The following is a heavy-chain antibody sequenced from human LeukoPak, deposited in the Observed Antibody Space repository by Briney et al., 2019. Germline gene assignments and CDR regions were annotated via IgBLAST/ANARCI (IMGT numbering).Heavy chain of an antibody. V-gene: IGHV3-20*04. CDR1: GFTFDDYG. J-gene: IGHJ4*02. Sequence: GGSLRLSCTASGFTFDDYGMNWVRQAPGKGLEWVSGINWNAKSIGYADSVKGRFTISRDNAKNSLYLQMDSLRAEDTAFYYCARANDLRGYCSSYDYWGQGTLVTVSS. CDR3: ARANDLRGYCSSYDY. CDR2: INWNAKSI. D-gene: IGHD6-13*01.